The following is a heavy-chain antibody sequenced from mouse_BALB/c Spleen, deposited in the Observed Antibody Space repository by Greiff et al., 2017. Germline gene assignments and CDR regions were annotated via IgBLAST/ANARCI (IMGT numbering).Heavy chain of an antibody. CDR1: GFTFSSYA. J-gene: IGHJ2*01. D-gene: IGHD2-3*01. CDR3: ARGGDGPFDY. CDR2: ISSGGST. Sequence: EVKLQESGGGLVKPGGSLKLSCAASGFTFSSYAMSWVRQTPEKRLEWVASISSGGSTYYPDSVKGRFTISRDNARNILYLQMSSLRSEDTAMYYCARGGDGPFDYWGQGTTLTVSS. V-gene: IGHV5-6-5*01.